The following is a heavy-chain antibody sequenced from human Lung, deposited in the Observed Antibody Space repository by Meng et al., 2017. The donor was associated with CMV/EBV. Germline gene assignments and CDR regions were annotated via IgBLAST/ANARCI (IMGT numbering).Heavy chain of an antibody. CDR1: VYTFTNYG. CDR2: INAYNGDT. CDR3: ARVEVGITSGDY. J-gene: IGHJ4*02. D-gene: IGHD1-26*01. Sequence: QLVQAGGVGKKPGDSLKGSWKAFVYTFTNYGISCVRQAPGQGLEWMGWINAYNGDTNNAQTLQGSVTMTTDTSTSTAYMELRSLRSDDTAVYYCARVEVGITSGDYWGQGTLVTVSS. V-gene: IGHV1-18*01.